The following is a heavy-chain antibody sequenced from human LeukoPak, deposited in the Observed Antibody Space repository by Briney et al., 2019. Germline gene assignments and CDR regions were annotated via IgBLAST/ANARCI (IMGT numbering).Heavy chain of an antibody. CDR1: GGSFSGYY. CDR2: INHSGST. J-gene: IGHJ6*03. D-gene: IGHD3-10*01. Sequence: PETLSLTCAVYGGSFSGYYWSWIRQPPGKGLEWIGEINHSGSTNYNPSLKSRVTISVDTSKNQFSLKLSSVTAADTAVYYCARADPGTLSAFYYYYMDVWGKGTTVTVSS. V-gene: IGHV4-34*01. CDR3: ARADPGTLSAFYYYYMDV.